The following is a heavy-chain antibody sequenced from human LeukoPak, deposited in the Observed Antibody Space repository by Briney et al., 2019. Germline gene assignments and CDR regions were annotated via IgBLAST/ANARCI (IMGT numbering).Heavy chain of an antibody. V-gene: IGHV1-2*02. CDR3: ARDFRDVVVVAATRDLVWFDP. Sequence: ASVKVSCKASGYTFTGYYMHWVRQAPGQGLEWMGWINPNSGGTNYAQKFQGRVTMTRDTSISTAYMELSRLRSDDTAVYYCARDFRDVVVVAATRDLVWFDPWGQGTLVTVSS. CDR1: GYTFTGYY. D-gene: IGHD2-15*01. J-gene: IGHJ5*02. CDR2: INPNSGGT.